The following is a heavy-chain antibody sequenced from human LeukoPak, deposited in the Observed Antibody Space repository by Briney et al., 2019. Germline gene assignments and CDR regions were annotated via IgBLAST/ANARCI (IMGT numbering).Heavy chain of an antibody. D-gene: IGHD3-9*01. J-gene: IGHJ4*02. Sequence: PGGSLRLSCAASGFTFSSYGMHWVRQAPGKGLEWVAFIRYDGSNKYYADSVKGRFTISRDNSKNTLYLQMNSLRAEDTAVYYCAKVMSYYDIHKRSFDYWGQGTLVTVSS. CDR2: IRYDGSNK. CDR3: AKVMSYYDIHKRSFDY. CDR1: GFTFSSYG. V-gene: IGHV3-30*02.